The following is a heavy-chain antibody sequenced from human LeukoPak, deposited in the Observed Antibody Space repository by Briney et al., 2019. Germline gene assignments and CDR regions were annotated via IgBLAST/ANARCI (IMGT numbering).Heavy chain of an antibody. CDR2: INHSGST. V-gene: IGHV4-34*01. Sequence: SETLSLTCAAYGGSFSGYYWSWIRQPPGKGLEWIGEINHSGSTNYNPSLKSRVTISVDTSKNQFSLRLSSMTAADTAVYYCARTAGRGVDDAFDIWGQGTMVTVSS. CDR3: ARTAGRGVDDAFDI. D-gene: IGHD6-19*01. CDR1: GGSFSGYY. J-gene: IGHJ3*02.